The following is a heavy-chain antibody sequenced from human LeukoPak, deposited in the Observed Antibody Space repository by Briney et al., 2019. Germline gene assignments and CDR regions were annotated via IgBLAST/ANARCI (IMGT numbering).Heavy chain of an antibody. CDR3: ARGDYYDSSGYYYPDAFDI. CDR2: ISAYNGNT. V-gene: IGHV1-18*01. CDR1: GYAFTTYG. D-gene: IGHD3-22*01. J-gene: IGHJ3*02. Sequence: ASVKVSCKASGYAFTTYGISWMRQAPGQGLEWMGWISAYNGNTNYAQKFQGRVTMTTDTSTSTAYMELRSLRSDDTAVYYCARGDYYDSSGYYYPDAFDIWGQGTMVTVSS.